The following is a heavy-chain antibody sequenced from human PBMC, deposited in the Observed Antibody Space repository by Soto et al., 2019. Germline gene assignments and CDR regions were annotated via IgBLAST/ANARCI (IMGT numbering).Heavy chain of an antibody. CDR1: GYTSTSYA. J-gene: IGHJ5*02. CDR3: ARGGYCSGGSCYLNNWFDP. CDR2: INAGNGNT. D-gene: IGHD2-15*01. V-gene: IGHV1-3*01. Sequence: ASVKVSCKASGYTSTSYAMHWVRQAPGQRLEWMGWINAGNGNTKYSQKFQGRVTITRDTSASTAYMELSSLRSEDTAVYYCARGGYCSGGSCYLNNWFDPWGQGTLVTVSS.